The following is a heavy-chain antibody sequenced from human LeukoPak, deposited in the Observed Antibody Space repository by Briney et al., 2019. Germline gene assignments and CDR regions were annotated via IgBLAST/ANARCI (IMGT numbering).Heavy chain of an antibody. Sequence: ASVKVSCKASGYTFTAYGISWVRQAPGQGLEWMGRISGYSGNTKYAQKLQDRVTMTTETSTSTAYMELRGLRSDDTAMYCCARDPMIRGVVAYFDYWGQGTLVTVSS. CDR3: ARDPMIRGVVAYFDY. V-gene: IGHV1-18*01. CDR2: ISGYSGNT. D-gene: IGHD3-10*01. CDR1: GYTFTAYG. J-gene: IGHJ4*02.